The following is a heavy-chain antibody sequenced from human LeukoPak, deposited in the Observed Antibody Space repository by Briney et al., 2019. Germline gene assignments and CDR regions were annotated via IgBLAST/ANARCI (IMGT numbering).Heavy chain of an antibody. V-gene: IGHV3-23*01. CDR2: IGVSGIHT. J-gene: IGHJ4*02. D-gene: IGHD3-9*01. CDR1: GFNFRIHG. CDR3: AKGLVNYDILTGYFDY. Sequence: PGGTLRLSCAASGFNFRIHGINWVRQAPGKGLEWVSAIGVSGIHTYFADSVKGRFSISRDDSRNTVYLQMKSLRAEDTAVYYCAKGLVNYDILTGYFDYWGQGTLVTVSS.